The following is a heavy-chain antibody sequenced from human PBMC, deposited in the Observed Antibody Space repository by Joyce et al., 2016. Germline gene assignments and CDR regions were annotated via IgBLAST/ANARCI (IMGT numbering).Heavy chain of an antibody. D-gene: IGHD2-15*01. CDR2: ISPYNGNA. CDR1: GYSFTSHG. J-gene: IGHJ5*02. V-gene: IGHV1-18*01. CDR3: ARGGWPAKWFDP. Sequence: QVHLVQSGAEVREPGASVKVSCKASGYSFTSHGITWVRQAPGQGLEWMGWISPYNGNANYALKLQGRVTMTADTSTSTVYVEWGSLRPDDTADYFCARGGWPAKWFDPWGQGTLVTVSS.